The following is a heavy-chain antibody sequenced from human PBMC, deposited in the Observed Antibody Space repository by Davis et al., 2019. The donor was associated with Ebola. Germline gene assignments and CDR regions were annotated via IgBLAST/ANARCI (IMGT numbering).Heavy chain of an antibody. D-gene: IGHD6-19*01. Sequence: MPGGSLRLSCSVSGGSISSNNYYWGWIRQSPGKGLEWIGNIYYSGNTYYNPSLKSRVTISVDTSKSQFSLKLNSVTAADTAVYYCARIISGWYHGNDYWGQGTLVTVSS. CDR2: IYYSGNT. CDR3: ARIISGWYHGNDY. J-gene: IGHJ4*02. V-gene: IGHV4-39*01. CDR1: GGSISSNNYY.